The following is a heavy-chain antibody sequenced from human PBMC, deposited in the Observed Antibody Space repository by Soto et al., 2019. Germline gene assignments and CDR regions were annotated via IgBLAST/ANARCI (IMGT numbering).Heavy chain of an antibody. CDR2: INPNSGGT. Sequence: AASVKVSCKASGYTFTGYYMHWVRQAPGQGLEWMGWINPNSGGTNYAQKFQGRVTMTRDTSISTAYMELSRLRSDDTAVYYCARDGLDSSGSLIAFDIWGQGTMVTVS. J-gene: IGHJ3*02. CDR1: GYTFTGYY. CDR3: ARDGLDSSGSLIAFDI. D-gene: IGHD3-22*01. V-gene: IGHV1-2*02.